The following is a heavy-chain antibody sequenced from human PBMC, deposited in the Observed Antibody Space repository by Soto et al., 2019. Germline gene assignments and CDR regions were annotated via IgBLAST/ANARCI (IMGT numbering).Heavy chain of an antibody. J-gene: IGHJ4*02. Sequence: EVQLVQSGAEVKKPGESLRLSCQGSGYRFINYWISWVRQMPGKGLEWVGRIDPSDSYTVYSPSFQAHVTISIDTAINAAFLEWRRLQASDAAMYYCVRHGNGTSFYFDLWGRGTLVRVSS. D-gene: IGHD1-1*01. V-gene: IGHV5-10-1*03. CDR1: GYRFINYW. CDR3: VRHGNGTSFYFDL. CDR2: IDPSDSYT.